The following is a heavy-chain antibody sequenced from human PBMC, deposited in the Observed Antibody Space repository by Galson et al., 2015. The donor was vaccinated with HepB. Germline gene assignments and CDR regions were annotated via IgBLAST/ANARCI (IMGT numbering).Heavy chain of an antibody. V-gene: IGHV7-4-1*02. CDR2: INTDTGNP. CDR1: GYTLIKYA. CDR3: ARVSITGGFDY. J-gene: IGHJ4*02. D-gene: IGHD1-14*01. Sequence: SCKASGYTLIKYAIYWVRQAPGQGLEYMGWINTDTGNPTYAQGFTGRLVLSLDTSVSTAYLQISSLKAEDTAIYYCARVSITGGFDYWGQGTLVSVSS.